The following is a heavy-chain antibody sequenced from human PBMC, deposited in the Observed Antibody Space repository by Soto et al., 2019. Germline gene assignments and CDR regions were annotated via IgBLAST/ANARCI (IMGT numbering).Heavy chain of an antibody. CDR3: ARVGYCSSTTCYTDYYYYGMDV. CDR2: ISAYNGNT. D-gene: IGHD2-2*02. Sequence: XAVKRSCKASGYSFTSDGSSWVRRDPGQGLEWMGWISAYNGNTNYAQKLQGRVTMTTDTSTSTAYMELRSLRSDDTAVYYCARVGYCSSTTCYTDYYYYGMDVWGQGTTVTVSS. CDR1: GYSFTSDG. J-gene: IGHJ6*02. V-gene: IGHV1-18*01.